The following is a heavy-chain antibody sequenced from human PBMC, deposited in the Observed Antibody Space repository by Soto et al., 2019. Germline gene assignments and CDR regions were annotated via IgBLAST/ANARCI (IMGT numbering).Heavy chain of an antibody. J-gene: IGHJ5*02. D-gene: IGHD6-13*01. V-gene: IGHV1-2*02. CDR1: GYPLTAKY. CDR3: AKGGSSWTEWFDP. Sequence: QVQLVQSGAEVKKPGASVKVSCKASGYPLTAKYLHWVRQAPGQGLEWMGWINPSSGGTTEAQKFRGRVTMTRDTSISAAYMELSRLTSDDTAVYYCAKGGSSWTEWFDPWGQGTLVTVSS. CDR2: INPSSGGT.